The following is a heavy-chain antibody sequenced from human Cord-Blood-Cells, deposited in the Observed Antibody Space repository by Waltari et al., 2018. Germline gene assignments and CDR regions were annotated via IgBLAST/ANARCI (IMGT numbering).Heavy chain of an antibody. CDR1: GGTFSSYS. J-gene: IGHJ4*02. V-gene: IGHV1-69*01. D-gene: IGHD6-13*01. CDR3: AKYSSSWKFDY. CDR2: IIPIFGTA. Sequence: QVQLVQSGAEVKKPGSSVKVSCKASGGTFSSYSTSWLRQAPGQGLEWMGEIIPIFGTANDAQKFQGRVTITADESTSTAYMELSSLRSEDTAVYYCAKYSSSWKFDYWGQGTLVTVSS.